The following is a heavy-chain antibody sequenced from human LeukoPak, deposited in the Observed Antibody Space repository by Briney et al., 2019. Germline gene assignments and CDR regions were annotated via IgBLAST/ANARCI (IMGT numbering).Heavy chain of an antibody. J-gene: IGHJ6*03. Sequence: GGSLRLSCAASGFTFSSYAMSWVRRAPGKGLEWVSAISGSGGSTYYADSVKGRFTISRDNSKNTLYLQMNSLRAEDTAVYYCAERSYCSSTSCYYYYYYYYMDVWGKGTTVTVS. CDR2: ISGSGGST. CDR1: GFTFSSYA. D-gene: IGHD2-2*01. CDR3: AERSYCSSTSCYYYYYYYYMDV. V-gene: IGHV3-23*01.